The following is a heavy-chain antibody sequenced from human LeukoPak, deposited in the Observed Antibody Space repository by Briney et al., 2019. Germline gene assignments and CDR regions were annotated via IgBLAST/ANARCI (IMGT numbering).Heavy chain of an antibody. V-gene: IGHV3-48*01. CDR2: ISSSSSTI. D-gene: IGHD1-26*01. CDR3: ARDRPLSGSYRPFDY. J-gene: IGHJ4*02. CDR1: GFTFSSYS. Sequence: GGSLRLSCAASGFTFSSYSMNWVRQAPGKGLEWVSYISSSSSTIYYADSVKGRFTISRDNAKNSLYLQMNSLRAEDTAVYYCARDRPLSGSYRPFDYWGQGTLVSVSS.